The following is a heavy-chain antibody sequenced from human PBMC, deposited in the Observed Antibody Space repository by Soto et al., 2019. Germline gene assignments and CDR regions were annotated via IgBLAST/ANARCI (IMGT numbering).Heavy chain of an antibody. V-gene: IGHV1-69*01. CDR1: GGTFSSYA. D-gene: IGHD6-19*01. J-gene: IGHJ5*02. Sequence: QVQLVQSGAAVKKPGSSVKVSCKASGGTFSSYAISWVRQAPGQGLEWLGGLIPIFGTANYAQKFQGRVPITADESTSTAYMELSSLRSEDTAVDYCASSMGPIGWFPSASSDNWFDPCGQGTLVTVSS. CDR3: ASSMGPIGWFPSASSDNWFDP. CDR2: LIPIFGTA.